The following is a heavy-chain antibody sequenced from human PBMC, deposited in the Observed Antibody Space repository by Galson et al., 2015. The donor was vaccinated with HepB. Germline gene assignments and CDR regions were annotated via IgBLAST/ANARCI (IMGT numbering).Heavy chain of an antibody. CDR2: IYWDDDQ. CDR1: GFPLSTSEEG. V-gene: IGHV2-5*02. CDR3: AHIRDSASVRFDS. Sequence: PALVKPTQTLTLTCTFSGFPLSTSEEGAGVAWIRQPPGKALEWLALIYWDDDQRYSPSLKNRLTITKDSSKDQVVLIMTRMDPMDTATYYCAHIRDSASVRFDSWGQGAQVTVSS. D-gene: IGHD4-17*01. J-gene: IGHJ4*02.